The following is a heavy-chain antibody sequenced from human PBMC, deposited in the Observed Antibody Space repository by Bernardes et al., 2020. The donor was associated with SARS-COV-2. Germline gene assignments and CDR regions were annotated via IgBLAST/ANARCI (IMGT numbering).Heavy chain of an antibody. Sequence: GGSLRLSCRASGFTFNTYAMSWVRQVPGKGLEWVSGISADGGGTYYAESVKGRFTISRDNSQNTQRITAQTPEDTAFYYCTKEKRDSTGWHNYDSWGQGTLVTVSS. CDR3: TKEKRDSTGWHNYDS. CDR2: ISADGGGT. D-gene: IGHD6-19*01. J-gene: IGHJ4*02. CDR1: GFTFNTYA. V-gene: IGHV3-23*01.